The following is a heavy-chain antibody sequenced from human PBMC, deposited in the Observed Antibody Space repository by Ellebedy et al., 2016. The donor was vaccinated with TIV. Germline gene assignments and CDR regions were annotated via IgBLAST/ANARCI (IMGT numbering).Heavy chain of an antibody. V-gene: IGHV3-30*02. CDR1: GFSLSTYG. CDR2: KRFDGRME. Sequence: PGGSLRLSCVASGFSLSTYGMHWVRQAPGKGLEWVAFKRFDGRMEYNGDSVKGRFIISRDVSKNTLYLQMNRLRAEDTAMYYCTRETNSPPGAVAGTGFDCWGQGTLVIVSS. J-gene: IGHJ4*02. D-gene: IGHD6-19*01. CDR3: TRETNSPPGAVAGTGFDC.